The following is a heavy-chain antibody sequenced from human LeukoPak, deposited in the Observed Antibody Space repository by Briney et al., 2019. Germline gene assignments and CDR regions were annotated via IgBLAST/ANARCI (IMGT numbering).Heavy chain of an antibody. CDR3: ARLMYYYGSGSSYYFDY. CDR1: GFTFDDYG. CDR2: INWNGGST. Sequence: GGSLRLYCAASGFTFDDYGMSWVPKAPGKGLEWVSGINWNGGSTGYADSVKGRFTISRDNAKNSLYLQMNSLRAEDTALYYCARLMYYYGSGSSYYFDYWGQGTLVTVPS. V-gene: IGHV3-20*04. D-gene: IGHD3-10*01. J-gene: IGHJ4*02.